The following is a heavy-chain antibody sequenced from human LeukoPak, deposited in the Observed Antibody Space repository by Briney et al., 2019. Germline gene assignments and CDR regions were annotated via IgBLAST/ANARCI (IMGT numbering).Heavy chain of an antibody. J-gene: IGHJ4*02. CDR3: ARGGITMVRGVIITAPGY. CDR2: MNPNSGNT. Sequence: ASVKVSCKAPGYTFTSYDINWVRQATGQGLEWMGWMNPNSGNTGYAQKFQGRVTMTRNTSISTAYMELSSLRSEDTAVYYCARGGITMVRGVIITAPGYWGQGTLVTVSS. CDR1: GYTFTSYD. D-gene: IGHD3-10*01. V-gene: IGHV1-8*01.